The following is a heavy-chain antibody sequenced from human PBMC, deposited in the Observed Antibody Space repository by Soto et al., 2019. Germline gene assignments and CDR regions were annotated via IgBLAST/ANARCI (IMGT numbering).Heavy chain of an antibody. CDR2: TNPNSGNT. J-gene: IGHJ3*02. D-gene: IGHD2-21*01. CDR1: GYTFTSYD. V-gene: IGHV1-8*01. CDR3: ARESDYLADAFDI. Sequence: ASVKVSCKASGYTFTSYDINWVRQATGQGLEWMGWTNPNSGNTDYAQKFQGRVTMTRNTSISTAYMELSSLRSEDTAVYYCARESDYLADAFDIWGQGTMVTVSS.